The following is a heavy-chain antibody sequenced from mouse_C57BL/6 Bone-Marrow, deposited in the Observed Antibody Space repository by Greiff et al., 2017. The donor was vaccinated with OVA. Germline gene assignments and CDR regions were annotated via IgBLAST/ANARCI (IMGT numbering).Heavy chain of an antibody. V-gene: IGHV5-6*02. Sequence: EVKLVESGGDLVKPGGSLKLSCAASGFTFSSYGMSWVRQTPDKRLEWVATISSGGSYTYYPDSVKGRFTISRDNAKNTLYLQMSSLKSEDTAMYYCARRIYYGYDVDVYFDVWGTGTTVTVSS. D-gene: IGHD2-2*01. CDR2: ISSGGSYT. J-gene: IGHJ1*03. CDR1: GFTFSSYG. CDR3: ARRIYYGYDVDVYFDV.